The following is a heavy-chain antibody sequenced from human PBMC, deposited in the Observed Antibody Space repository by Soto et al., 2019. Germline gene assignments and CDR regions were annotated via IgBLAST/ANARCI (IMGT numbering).Heavy chain of an antibody. CDR2: IYYSGST. V-gene: IGHV4-31*03. Sequence: QVQLQESGPGLVKPSQTLSLTCTVSGGSISSGGYYWSWIRQHPGKGLEWIGYIYYSGSTYYNPSLKSRVTISVDTSKNRFSLKLSSVTAADTAVYYCARGVGGYCSGGSCWFDPWGQGTLVTVSS. J-gene: IGHJ5*02. CDR1: GGSISSGGYY. D-gene: IGHD2-15*01. CDR3: ARGVGGYCSGGSCWFDP.